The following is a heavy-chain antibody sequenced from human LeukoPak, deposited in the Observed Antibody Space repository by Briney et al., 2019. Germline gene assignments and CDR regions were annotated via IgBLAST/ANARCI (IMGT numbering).Heavy chain of an antibody. J-gene: IGHJ4*02. CDR1: GFTLSSYG. CDR3: AKDQNYGGNPSN. Sequence: GGSLRLSCAASGFTLSSYGMHWVRQAPGKGLEWVAVISYDGSNKYYADSVKGRFTISRDNSKNTLYLQMNSLRAEDTAVYYCAKDQNYGGNPSNWGQGTLVTVSS. V-gene: IGHV3-30*18. D-gene: IGHD4-23*01. CDR2: ISYDGSNK.